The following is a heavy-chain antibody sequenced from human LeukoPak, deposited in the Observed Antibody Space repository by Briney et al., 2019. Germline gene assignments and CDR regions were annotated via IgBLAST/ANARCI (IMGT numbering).Heavy chain of an antibody. CDR2: ISWDGGST. D-gene: IGHD6-19*01. Sequence: GGSLRLSCAASGFTFDDYAMHWVRQAPGRGLEWVSLISWDGGSTYYADSVKGRFTISRDNSKNSLNLQMNSLRAEDTALYYCAKDATYGSGWYGYYYYYMDVWGKGTTVTVSS. CDR1: GFTFDDYA. J-gene: IGHJ6*03. CDR3: AKDATYGSGWYGYYYYYMDV. V-gene: IGHV3-43D*04.